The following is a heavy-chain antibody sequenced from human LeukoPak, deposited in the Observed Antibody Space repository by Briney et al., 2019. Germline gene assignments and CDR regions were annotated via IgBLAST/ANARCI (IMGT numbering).Heavy chain of an antibody. D-gene: IGHD1-26*01. CDR1: GFTLSSYS. V-gene: IGHV3-21*01. Sequence: PGGSLRLSCAASGFTLSSYSMNWVRQAPGKGLEWVSSISSSSTYIYYADSVRGRFTISRDNAKNSLYLQGNNLRAEDTAVYYCARGRLGIVGASSGYWGQGTLVTVSS. CDR3: ARGRLGIVGASSGY. J-gene: IGHJ4*02. CDR2: ISSSSTYI.